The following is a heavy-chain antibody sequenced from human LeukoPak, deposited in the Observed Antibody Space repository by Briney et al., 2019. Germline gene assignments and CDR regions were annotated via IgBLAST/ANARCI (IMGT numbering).Heavy chain of an antibody. Sequence: ASVKVSCKASGGTFSSYAISWVRQAPGQGLEWMGRIIPILGIANYAQKFQGRVTNTADKSTSTAYMELSSLRSEDTAVYYCARDPRLWFGDNAFDIWGQGTMVTVSS. CDR1: GGTFSSYA. CDR2: IIPILGIA. J-gene: IGHJ3*02. V-gene: IGHV1-69*04. CDR3: ARDPRLWFGDNAFDI. D-gene: IGHD3-10*01.